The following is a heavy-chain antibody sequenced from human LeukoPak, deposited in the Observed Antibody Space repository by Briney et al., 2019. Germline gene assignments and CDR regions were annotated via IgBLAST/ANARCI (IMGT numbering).Heavy chain of an antibody. Sequence: PGGSLRLSCAASGFTFSDYYMSWIRQAPGQGLVWVSRMNSDGSTTAYADSVKGRFTISRDNAKNTLYLQMNSLRADDTAVYYCARSRDGRGDYWGQGTLVTVSS. CDR2: MNSDGSTT. V-gene: IGHV3-74*01. CDR3: ARSRDGRGDY. CDR1: GFTFSDYY. D-gene: IGHD5-24*01. J-gene: IGHJ4*02.